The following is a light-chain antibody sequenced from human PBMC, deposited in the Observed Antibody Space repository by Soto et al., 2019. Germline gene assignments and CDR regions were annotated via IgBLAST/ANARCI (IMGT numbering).Light chain of an antibody. CDR3: QQYGSSGT. CDR1: QSVSSN. CDR2: GAS. Sequence: DIAVSKSPATVSVSPGERATLSCTASQSVSSNLAWYQQKPGQAPRLLIYGASTRATGIPARFRGSGSGTDFSLTISRLEPEDFAVYYCQQYGSSGTFGQGTKVDI. J-gene: IGKJ1*01. V-gene: IGKV3-15*01.